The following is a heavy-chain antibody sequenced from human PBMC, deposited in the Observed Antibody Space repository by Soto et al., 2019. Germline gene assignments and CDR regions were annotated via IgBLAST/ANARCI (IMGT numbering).Heavy chain of an antibody. Sequence: QVQLVQSGAEVRKPGASVKVSCKASGYTFTSYDVNWVRQPTGQELEWMGWMNPNSGKTGYTQKYQVRVTMTRNTSRRTAYMELSSLRPEDTAVYYCAITCKAGGWSFFDYWGQGTLVTVSS. CDR3: AITCKAGGWSFFDY. D-gene: IGHD6-19*01. CDR2: MNPNSGKT. V-gene: IGHV1-8*01. CDR1: GYTFTSYD. J-gene: IGHJ4*02.